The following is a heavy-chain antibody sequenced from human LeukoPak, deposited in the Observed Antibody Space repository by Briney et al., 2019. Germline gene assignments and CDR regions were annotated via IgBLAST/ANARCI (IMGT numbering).Heavy chain of an antibody. J-gene: IGHJ6*03. CDR2: IYYSGST. CDR3: ARGGTIGYYYYYYMDV. V-gene: IGHV4-59*11. D-gene: IGHD3-10*01. Sequence: KPSETLSLTCTVSGGSISSHYWSWIRQPPGKGLAWIGYIYYSGSTNYNPSLKSRVTISVDTSKNQFSLKLSSVTAADTAVYYCARGGTIGYYYYYYMDVWGKGTTVTVSS. CDR1: GGSISSHY.